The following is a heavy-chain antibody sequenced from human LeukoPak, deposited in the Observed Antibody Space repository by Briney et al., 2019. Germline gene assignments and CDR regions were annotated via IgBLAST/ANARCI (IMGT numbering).Heavy chain of an antibody. CDR1: GFTSANYA. CDR3: ARAVDFWSGYPQPNWFDP. D-gene: IGHD3-3*01. Sequence: GGSLRLSCTASGFTSANYAVSWVRQAPGKGLEWVSAITGSGGYTYYADSVKGRFTISRDDSKNTLYLQMNSLRAEDTAVYYCARAVDFWSGYPQPNWFDPWGQGTLVTVSS. V-gene: IGHV3-23*01. CDR2: ITGSGGYT. J-gene: IGHJ5*02.